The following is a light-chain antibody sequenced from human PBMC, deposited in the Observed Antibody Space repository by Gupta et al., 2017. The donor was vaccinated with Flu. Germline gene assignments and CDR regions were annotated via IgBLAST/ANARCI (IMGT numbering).Light chain of an antibody. V-gene: IGKV3-20*01. CDR2: GAS. CDR1: ENVGNNY. Sequence: LSPGESATLSCRADENVGNNYLAWYQQRPGQAPRLLISGASTRATGIPDRFSGSGSGTDFTLTINRLEPEDSAVFYCQQYGNSLTFGGGTKVVI. CDR3: QQYGNSLT. J-gene: IGKJ4*01.